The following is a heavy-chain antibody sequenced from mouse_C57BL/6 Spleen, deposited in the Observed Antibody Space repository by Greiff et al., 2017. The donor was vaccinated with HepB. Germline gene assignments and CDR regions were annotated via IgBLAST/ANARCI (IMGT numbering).Heavy chain of an antibody. CDR3: ARDRGDYFDY. CDR1: GYTFTSYW. J-gene: IGHJ2*01. V-gene: IGHV1-55*01. Sequence: QVQLQQSGAELVKPGASVKMSCKASGYTFTSYWITWVKQRPGQGLEWIGDIYPGSGSTNYNEKFKSKATLTVDTSSSTAYMQLSSLTSEDSAVYYCARDRGDYFDYWGQSTTLTVSS. CDR2: IYPGSGST. D-gene: IGHD2-14*01.